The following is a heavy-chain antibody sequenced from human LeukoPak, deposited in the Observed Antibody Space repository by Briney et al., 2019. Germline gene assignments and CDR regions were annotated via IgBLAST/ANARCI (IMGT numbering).Heavy chain of an antibody. J-gene: IGHJ4*02. CDR3: ASHAGDLFTGFHY. CDR1: GGSFSGYY. CDR2: INHSGST. Sequence: PSETLSLTCAVYGGSFSGYYWSWIRQPPGKGLECIGEINHSGSTNYNPSLKSRVTISVDTSKNQFSLKLSSVTAADTAVYYCASHAGDLFTGFHYWGQGTLVTVSS. V-gene: IGHV4-34*01. D-gene: IGHD3-9*01.